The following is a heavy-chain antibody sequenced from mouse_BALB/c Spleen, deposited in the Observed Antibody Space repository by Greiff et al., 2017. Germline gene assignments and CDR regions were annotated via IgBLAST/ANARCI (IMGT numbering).Heavy chain of an antibody. V-gene: IGHV3-2*02. J-gene: IGHJ4*01. D-gene: IGHD4-1*01. Sequence: EVQRVESGPGLVKPSQSLSLTCTVTGYSITSDYAWYWIRQFPGNILEWMGYISYSGSTSYNPSLKSRISITRDTSKNQFFLQLNSVTTEDTATYYCARDWRYAMDYWGQGTSVTVSS. CDR2: ISYSGST. CDR1: GYSITSDYA. CDR3: ARDWRYAMDY.